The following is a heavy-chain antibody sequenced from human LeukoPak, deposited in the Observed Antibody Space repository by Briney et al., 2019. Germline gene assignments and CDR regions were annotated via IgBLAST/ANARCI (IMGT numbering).Heavy chain of an antibody. CDR3: AGGGSGSYYYFDY. Sequence: GGSLRLSCAASVFTFTDFYMSWIRKAPGKGLEWVSAISGSGGSTYYADSVKGRFTISRDNSKNTLYLQMNSLRAEDTAVYYCAGGGSGSYYYFDYWGQGTLVTVSS. D-gene: IGHD3-10*01. V-gene: IGHV3-23*01. CDR2: ISGSGGST. J-gene: IGHJ4*02. CDR1: VFTFTDFY.